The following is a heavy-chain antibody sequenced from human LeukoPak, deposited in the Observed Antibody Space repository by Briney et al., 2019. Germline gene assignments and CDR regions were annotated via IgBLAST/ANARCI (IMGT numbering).Heavy chain of an antibody. CDR3: ARVPYYYDSIGDY. D-gene: IGHD3-22*01. Sequence: PGGYLRLSCAAYGFTVSSNYMSWVRQAPGKGLVWVSVIYSGGSTYYADSVKGRFTISRDNSKNTLYLQMNSLRAEDTAVYYCARVPYYYDSIGDYWGQGTLVTVSS. J-gene: IGHJ4*02. CDR1: GFTVSSNY. V-gene: IGHV3-53*01. CDR2: IYSGGST.